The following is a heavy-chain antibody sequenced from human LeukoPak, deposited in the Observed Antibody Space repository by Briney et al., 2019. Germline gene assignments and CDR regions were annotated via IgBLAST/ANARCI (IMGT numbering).Heavy chain of an antibody. CDR1: GYRFTSYW. CDR3: AKQGSGLLWFGET. D-gene: IGHD3-10*01. CDR2: IYPGDSGT. J-gene: IGHJ5*02. V-gene: IGHV5-51*01. Sequence: GESLKISCEASGYRFTSYWIGWVRQIPGKGLEWMGIIYPGDSGTKYSPAFRGQVTISADTSISTAYLQWSSLKASDTAMYYCAKQGSGLLWFGETWGQGTLVTVSS.